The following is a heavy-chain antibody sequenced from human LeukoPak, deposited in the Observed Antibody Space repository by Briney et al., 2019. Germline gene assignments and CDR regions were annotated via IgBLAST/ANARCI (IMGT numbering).Heavy chain of an antibody. CDR1: GCSISGYY. D-gene: IGHD5-18*01. CDR3: ARRGTAMVNLVYFDY. CDR2: IYYSGST. J-gene: IGHJ4*02. Sequence: SETLSLTCTASGCSISGYYLSWIRQPPGKGLEWVGYIYYSGSTNYNPALKSRVTISVDTSKNQFSLKLSSVTAADTAVYYCARRGTAMVNLVYFDYWGQGTLVTVSS. V-gene: IGHV4-59*08.